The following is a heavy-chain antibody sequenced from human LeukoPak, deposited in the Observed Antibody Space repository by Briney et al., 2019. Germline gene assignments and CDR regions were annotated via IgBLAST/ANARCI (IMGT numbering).Heavy chain of an antibody. J-gene: IGHJ3*02. CDR1: GFTFSSYW. Sequence: PGGSLRLSCAASGFTFSSYWMSWVRQAPGKGLEWVANIKPDGSEKYYVDSVEGRFTISRDNSKNTLYLQMNSLRAEDTAVYYCARCPFIKGSGAFDIWGQGTMVTVSS. V-gene: IGHV3-7*01. CDR3: ARCPFIKGSGAFDI. CDR2: IKPDGSEK. D-gene: IGHD3-16*02.